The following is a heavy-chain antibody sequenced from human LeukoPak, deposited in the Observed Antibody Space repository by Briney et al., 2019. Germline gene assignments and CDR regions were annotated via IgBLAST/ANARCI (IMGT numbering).Heavy chain of an antibody. Sequence: SETLSLTCTVSGGSISSYYWSWLRQPAGKGLEWIRRIYTSGSTNYNPSLKSRVTMSVDTSKNQFSLKLSSVTAADTAVYYCARDTRYYDRSGTYAFDIWGQGTMVTVSS. CDR1: GGSISSYY. V-gene: IGHV4-4*07. CDR2: IYTSGST. D-gene: IGHD3-22*01. J-gene: IGHJ3*02. CDR3: ARDTRYYDRSGTYAFDI.